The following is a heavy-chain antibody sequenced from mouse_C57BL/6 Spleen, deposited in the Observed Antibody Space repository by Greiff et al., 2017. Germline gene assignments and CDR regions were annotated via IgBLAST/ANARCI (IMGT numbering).Heavy chain of an antibody. CDR3: ARYDGYSDWYFDV. J-gene: IGHJ1*03. V-gene: IGHV1-76*01. CDR2: IYPGSGNT. D-gene: IGHD2-3*01. Sequence: VQLQQSGAELVRPGASVKLSCKASGYTFTDYYINWVKQRPGQGLEWIARIYPGSGNTYYNEKFKGKATLTAEKSSSTAYMQLSSLTSEDSAVYFCARYDGYSDWYFDVWGTGTTVTVSS. CDR1: GYTFTDYY.